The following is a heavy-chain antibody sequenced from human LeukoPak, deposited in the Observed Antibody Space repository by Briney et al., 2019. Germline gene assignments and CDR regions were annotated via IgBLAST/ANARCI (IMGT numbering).Heavy chain of an antibody. CDR2: INHSGST. V-gene: IGHV4-34*01. J-gene: IGHJ4*02. CDR3: ARGFGRGWYFSYIDY. Sequence: SETLSLTCAVYGGSFSGYHWSWIRQPPGKGLEWIGEINHSGSTNYNPSLKSRVTISVDTSKNQFSLKLSSVTAADTAVYYCARGFGRGWYFSYIDYWGQGTLVTVSS. CDR1: GGSFSGYH. D-gene: IGHD6-19*01.